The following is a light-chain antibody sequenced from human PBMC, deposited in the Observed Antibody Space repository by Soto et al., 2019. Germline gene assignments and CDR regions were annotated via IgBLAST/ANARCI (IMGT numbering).Light chain of an antibody. CDR2: GAS. CDR1: QSISGY. J-gene: IGKJ4*01. V-gene: IGKV1-39*01. Sequence: DIQMTQSPSSLSASVGDRVTITCRASQSISGYLNWYQQKPGKAPKVLISGASTLHNGVPSRFSGRGSGTDFTLTISSLQPEDVATYYCQQSLSTLLTFGGGTKVGIK. CDR3: QQSLSTLLT.